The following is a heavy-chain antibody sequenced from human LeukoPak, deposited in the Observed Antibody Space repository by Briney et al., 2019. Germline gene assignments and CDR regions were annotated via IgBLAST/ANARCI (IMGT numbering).Heavy chain of an antibody. Sequence: GGSLRLSCAASGFTLSRYWMHWVRQAPGKGLVWVSCINSDGSTTTYADSVKGRFTISRDNAKNTLYLQMNSLRAEDTAVYYCARIGYYYDSSGYYSVHFDYWGQGTLVTVSS. CDR1: GFTLSRYW. D-gene: IGHD3-22*01. V-gene: IGHV3-74*01. CDR3: ARIGYYYDSSGYYSVHFDY. J-gene: IGHJ4*02. CDR2: INSDGSTT.